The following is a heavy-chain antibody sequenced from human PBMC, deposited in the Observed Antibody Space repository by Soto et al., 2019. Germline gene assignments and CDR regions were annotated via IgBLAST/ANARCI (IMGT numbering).Heavy chain of an antibody. CDR2: INPSGGST. D-gene: IGHD5-18*01. CDR3: ARVYPSDTRYGYVGNNCFYP. V-gene: IGHV1-46*01. J-gene: IGHJ5*02. CDR1: GYTFTSYY. Sequence: QVQLVQSGAEVKKPGASVKVSCKASGYTFTSYYMHWVRQSPGQGLEWMGIINPSGGSTSYAQKFQGRVTMTRDTSTSKVYMELSSLRSEDTAVYYCARVYPSDTRYGYVGNNCFYPLGQGTMVTVSS.